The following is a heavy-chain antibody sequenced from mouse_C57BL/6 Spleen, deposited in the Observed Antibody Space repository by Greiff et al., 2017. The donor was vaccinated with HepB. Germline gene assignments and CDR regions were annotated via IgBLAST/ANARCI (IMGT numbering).Heavy chain of an antibody. D-gene: IGHD1-1*01. CDR3: ATLLRGAMDY. V-gene: IGHV1-64*01. CDR1: GYTFTSYW. Sequence: QVQLQQPGAELVKPGASVKLSCKASGYTFTSYWMHWVKQRPGQGLEWIGMIHPNSGSTNYNEKFKSKATLTVDKSSITAYMQLSSLPSEDSAVYYCATLLRGAMDYWGQGTSVTVSS. CDR2: IHPNSGST. J-gene: IGHJ4*01.